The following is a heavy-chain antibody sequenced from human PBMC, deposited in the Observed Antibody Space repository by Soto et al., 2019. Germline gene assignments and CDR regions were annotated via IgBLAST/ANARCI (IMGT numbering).Heavy chain of an antibody. CDR3: WGSAY. V-gene: IGHV3-15*07. CDR2: IKSRTDGGTI. J-gene: IGHJ4*02. Sequence: EVQLVESGGGLVKPGGSLRVSCAASGFTFREAWMNWVRQAPGKGLEWVGRIKSRTDGGTIEYATPVKGRFIISRDDSKNTLYRQMDSLKTEDTAVYYCWGSAYWDQGTLVTFSS. CDR1: GFTFREAW. D-gene: IGHD3-16*01.